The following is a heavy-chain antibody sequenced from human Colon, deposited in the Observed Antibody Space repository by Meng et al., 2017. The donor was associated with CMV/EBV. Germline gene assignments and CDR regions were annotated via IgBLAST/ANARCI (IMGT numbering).Heavy chain of an antibody. V-gene: IGHV4-39*07. CDR1: GGSISSSSYY. Sequence: SETLSLTCTVSGGSISSSSYYWGWIRQPPGKGLEWIGSIYYSGSTYYNPSLKSRVTTSVDTSKNQFSLKLSSVTAADTAVYYCARECGIAYSNYVRFYYYGMDVWGQGTTVTVSS. J-gene: IGHJ6*02. CDR3: ARECGIAYSNYVRFYYYGMDV. CDR2: IYYSGST. D-gene: IGHD4-11*01.